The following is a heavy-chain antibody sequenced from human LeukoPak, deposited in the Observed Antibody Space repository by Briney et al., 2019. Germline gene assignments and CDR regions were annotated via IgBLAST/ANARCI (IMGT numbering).Heavy chain of an antibody. V-gene: IGHV4-61*02. Sequence: SETLSLTCTVSGGSISSGSYYWSWIRQPAGKGLEWIGRIYTSGSTNYNPSLKSRVTISVDTSKNQFSLKLSSVTAADTAVYYFARGGSSRPHYYGMDVWGQGTTVTVSS. J-gene: IGHJ6*02. CDR3: ARGGSSRPHYYGMDV. D-gene: IGHD6-6*01. CDR1: GGSISSGSYY. CDR2: IYTSGST.